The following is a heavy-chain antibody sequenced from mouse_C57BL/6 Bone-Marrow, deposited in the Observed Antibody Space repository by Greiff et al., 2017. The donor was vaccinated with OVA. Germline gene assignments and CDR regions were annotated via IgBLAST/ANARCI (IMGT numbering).Heavy chain of an antibody. CDR1: GYTFTSYW. D-gene: IGHD2-2*01. V-gene: IGHV1-64*01. CDR3: ARPYGYASYYYAVDY. CDR2: IHPNSGST. Sequence: QVQLQQPGAELVKPGASVKLSCKASGYTFTSYWMHWVKQRPGQGLEWIGMIHPNSGSTNYNEKFKSKATLTVDKSSSTAYMQLSSLTSEDSADYYCARPYGYASYYYAVDYWGQGTSVTVSS. J-gene: IGHJ4*01.